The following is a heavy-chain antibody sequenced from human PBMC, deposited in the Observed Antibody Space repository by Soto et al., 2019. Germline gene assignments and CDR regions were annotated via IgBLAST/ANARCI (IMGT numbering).Heavy chain of an antibody. CDR3: ARYRFSGSRWSKYDY. CDR1: GGSFSGYY. CDR2: INHSGIT. V-gene: IGHV4-34*10. D-gene: IGHD6-13*01. Sequence: SETLSLTCAVYGGSFSGYYWSWIRQPPGKGLEWLGEINHSGITDYNPSLKSRITISIDTSKKQFSLKLNSVTAADTAVYYCARYRFSGSRWSKYDYWGQGTLVTVSS. J-gene: IGHJ4*02.